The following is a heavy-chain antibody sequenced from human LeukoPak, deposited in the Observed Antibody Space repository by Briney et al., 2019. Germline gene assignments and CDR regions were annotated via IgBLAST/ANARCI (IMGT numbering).Heavy chain of an antibody. D-gene: IGHD6-6*01. V-gene: IGHV3-48*04. CDR1: GFTFSSYS. Sequence: PGGSLRLSCAASGFTFSSYSMNWVRQAPGKGLEWVSYISSSGSTIYYADSVKGRFTISRDNAKNSLYLQMNSLRAEDMALYYCAKSRRSSEVGYFDYWGQGTLVTVSS. CDR3: AKSRRSSEVGYFDY. J-gene: IGHJ4*02. CDR2: ISSSGSTI.